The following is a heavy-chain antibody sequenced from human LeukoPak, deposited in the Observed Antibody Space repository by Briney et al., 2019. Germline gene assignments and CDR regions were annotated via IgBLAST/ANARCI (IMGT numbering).Heavy chain of an antibody. D-gene: IGHD1-26*01. CDR2: IYYSGIT. CDR1: GGSFSGYY. J-gene: IGHJ3*02. CDR3: ARAGRWEGRPHAFDI. V-gene: IGHV4-59*01. Sequence: SETLSLTCAVYGGSFSGYYWNWIRQPPGKGLEWIGYIYYSGITNYNPSLKSRVTISVDTSKNQFSLKLTSVTAADTAVYYCARAGRWEGRPHAFDIWGQGTMVTVSS.